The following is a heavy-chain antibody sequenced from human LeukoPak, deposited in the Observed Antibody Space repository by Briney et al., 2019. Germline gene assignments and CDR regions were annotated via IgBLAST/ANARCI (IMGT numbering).Heavy chain of an antibody. J-gene: IGHJ4*02. D-gene: IGHD6-19*01. V-gene: IGHV1-69*04. CDR3: ARAVAGTGFDY. CDR2: IIPILGIA. Sequence: SVKVSCKASGGTFSSYAISWVRQAPGQGLEWMGRIIPILGIANYAQKFQGRVTFTADKSTSTAYMELSSLRSEDTAVYYCARAVAGTGFDYWGQGTLVTVSS. CDR1: GGTFSSYA.